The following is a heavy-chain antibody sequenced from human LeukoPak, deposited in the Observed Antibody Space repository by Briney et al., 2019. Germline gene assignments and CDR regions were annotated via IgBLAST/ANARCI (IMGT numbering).Heavy chain of an antibody. CDR2: IYSGGST. V-gene: IGHV3-53*01. J-gene: IGHJ4*02. CDR1: GFTVSSNY. CDR3: ARVVDTAMVFDY. D-gene: IGHD5-18*01. Sequence: PGGSLRLSCAASGFTVSSNYMSWVRQAPGKELEWVSLIYSGGSTYYADSVKGRFTISRDNSKNTLYLQMNSLKAEDTAVYYCARVVDTAMVFDYWGQGTLVTVSS.